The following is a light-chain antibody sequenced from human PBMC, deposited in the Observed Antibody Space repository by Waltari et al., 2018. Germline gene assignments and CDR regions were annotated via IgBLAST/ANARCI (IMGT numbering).Light chain of an antibody. CDR1: TSNVGGYYL. CDR3: CSYAGRGTYV. CDR2: EVF. Sequence: QSALTQPASVSGTPGQSITISCSGTTSNVGGYYLTSWYQQHPGEAPKLLICEVFKRPPDTSSRFSGAKSGSTASLTISGLQPEDEADYYCCSYAGRGTYVFGSGTKVTVL. J-gene: IGLJ1*01. V-gene: IGLV2-23*02.